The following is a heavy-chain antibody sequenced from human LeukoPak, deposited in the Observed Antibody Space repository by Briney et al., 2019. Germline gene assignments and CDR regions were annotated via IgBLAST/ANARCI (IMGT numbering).Heavy chain of an antibody. J-gene: IGHJ6*03. CDR2: INPSGGST. V-gene: IGHV1-46*01. CDR3: ARDPGPYSSSWYPHYYYYYYMDV. CDR1: GYTFTSYY. Sequence: ASVTVSCKASGYTFTSYYMHWVRQAPGQGLEWMGIINPSGGSTSYAQKFQGRVTMTRDMSTRTVYMELSSLRSEDTAVYYCARDPGPYSSSWYPHYYYYYYMDVWGKGTTVTVSS. D-gene: IGHD6-13*01.